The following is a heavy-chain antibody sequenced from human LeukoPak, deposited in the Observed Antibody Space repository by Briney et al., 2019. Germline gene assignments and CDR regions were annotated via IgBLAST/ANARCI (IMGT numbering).Heavy chain of an antibody. V-gene: IGHV3-23*01. CDR1: GFPFSGYA. D-gene: IGHD1-1*01. CDR3: AENWNLDC. CDR2: ISNTGGGT. J-gene: IGHJ4*02. Sequence: GGPLRLSCEASGFPFSGYAMSWVRKPPGKGLEWVSAISNTGGGTYYADSVKGRFTISRDNSKNTLSLQMNSLRAEDTAIYYCAENWNLDCWGQGTLVTVSS.